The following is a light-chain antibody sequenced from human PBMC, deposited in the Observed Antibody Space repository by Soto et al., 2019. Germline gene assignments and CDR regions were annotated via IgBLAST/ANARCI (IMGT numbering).Light chain of an antibody. Sequence: QSALTEPASVSGSPGQSITISCTGTSSDVGDYKYVSWYQQHPGKAPKLMIYDVTTRPSGVSNRFSGSKSGNTASLTIPGLEAEDEADYYCSSYTSISTVVFGGGTKLTVL. CDR3: SSYTSISTVV. J-gene: IGLJ2*01. CDR2: DVT. V-gene: IGLV2-14*01. CDR1: SSDVGDYKY.